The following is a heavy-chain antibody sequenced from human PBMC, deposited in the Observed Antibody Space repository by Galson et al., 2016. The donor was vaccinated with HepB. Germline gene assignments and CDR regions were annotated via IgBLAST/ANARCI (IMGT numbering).Heavy chain of an antibody. CDR3: ATPLPRVKMVRGVIRHAIDGFDI. CDR1: GYTFTELS. J-gene: IGHJ3*02. V-gene: IGHV1-24*01. CDR2: YDPEEGEI. Sequence: SVKVSCKVSGYTFTELSMQWVRQAPGKGPEWMGGYDPEEGEIICAQKFQGRVTMTEDASSETVYLELRSLRSDDTAIYYCATPLPRVKMVRGVIRHAIDGFDIWGQGTMVTVSS. D-gene: IGHD3-10*01.